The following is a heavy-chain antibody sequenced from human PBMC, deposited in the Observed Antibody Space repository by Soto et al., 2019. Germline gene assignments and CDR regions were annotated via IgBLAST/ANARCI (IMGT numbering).Heavy chain of an antibody. Sequence: GGSLRLSCAASGFTFTSYGMHWVRQAPGKGLEWMALILHDGSAEYYADSVKGRFTISRDNSKNTLYLQMNSLRAEDTAVYYCARSRDGYSFYFYYGMDGWGQGTTVTVAS. CDR1: GFTFTSYG. V-gene: IGHV3-30*03. J-gene: IGHJ6*02. D-gene: IGHD4-4*01. CDR3: ARSRDGYSFYFYYGMDG. CDR2: ILHDGSAE.